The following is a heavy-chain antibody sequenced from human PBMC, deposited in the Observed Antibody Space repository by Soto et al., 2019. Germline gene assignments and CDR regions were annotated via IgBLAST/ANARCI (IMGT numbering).Heavy chain of an antibody. CDR2: ISAYNGNT. D-gene: IGHD6-19*01. CDR1: GYTFTSYG. CDR3: ARDLWGDSSGWYTGAW. V-gene: IGHV1-18*01. Sequence: ASVKVSCKASGYTFTSYGISWVRQAPGQVLEWMGWISAYNGNTNYAQKLQGRVTMTTDTSTSTAYMELRSLRSDDTAVYYCARDLWGDSSGWYTGAWWGQGTLVTVSS. J-gene: IGHJ4*02.